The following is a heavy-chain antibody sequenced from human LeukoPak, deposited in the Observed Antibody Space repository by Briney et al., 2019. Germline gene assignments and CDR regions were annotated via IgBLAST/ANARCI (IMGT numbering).Heavy chain of an antibody. V-gene: IGHV3-7*01. CDR1: GFTFSSYW. CDR3: ARGRAYCGGDCYLNYFDY. CDR2: IKQDGSEK. Sequence: PGGCLRLSCAASGFTFSSYWMSWVRQAPGKGLEWVANIKQDGSEKYYMDSVKGRFTISRDNAKNSLYLQMNSLRAEDTAVYYCARGRAYCGGDCYLNYFDYWGQGTLVTV. D-gene: IGHD2-21*02. J-gene: IGHJ4*02.